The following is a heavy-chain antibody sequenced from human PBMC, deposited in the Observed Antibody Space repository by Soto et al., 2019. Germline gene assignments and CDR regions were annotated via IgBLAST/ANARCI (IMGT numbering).Heavy chain of an antibody. J-gene: IGHJ6*03. CDR2: ISYDGSNK. Sequence: QVQLVESGGGVVQPGRSLRLSCAASGFTFSSYGMHWVRQAPGKGLEWVAVISYDGSNKYYADSVKGRFTISRDNSKNTLYLLMTSLRAEDTAVYYCAKGFRGYYYYYYMDVWGKGTTVTVSS. V-gene: IGHV3-30*18. CDR3: AKGFRGYYYYYYMDV. CDR1: GFTFSSYG.